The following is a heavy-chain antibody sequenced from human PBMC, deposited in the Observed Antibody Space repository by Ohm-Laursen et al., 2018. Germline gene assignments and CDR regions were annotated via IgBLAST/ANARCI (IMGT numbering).Heavy chain of an antibody. Sequence: SLRLSCSASGFTFSSYAMSRVRQAPGKGLEWVSAISGSGGSTYYADSVKGRFTISRDNSKNTLYLQMNSLRAEDTAVYFCARESIAPFFWGQGTLVTVSS. V-gene: IGHV3-23*01. D-gene: IGHD2/OR15-2a*01. J-gene: IGHJ4*02. CDR1: GFTFSSYA. CDR3: ARESIAPFF. CDR2: ISGSGGST.